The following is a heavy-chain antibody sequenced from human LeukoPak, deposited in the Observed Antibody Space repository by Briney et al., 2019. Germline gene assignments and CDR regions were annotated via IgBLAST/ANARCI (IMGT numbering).Heavy chain of an antibody. D-gene: IGHD2-15*01. CDR1: GFTFNNYA. CDR2: VSTSGGVT. J-gene: IGHJ4*02. V-gene: IGHV3-23*01. Sequence: GGSLRLSCAASGFTFNNYAMSWVRQAPGKGLEWVSAVSTSGGVTYYADSVKGRFTISRDNSKNMLYLQMNSPRAEDTAVYYCARQVGYCSDGNCYFDYWGQGTLVTVSS. CDR3: ARQVGYCSDGNCYFDY.